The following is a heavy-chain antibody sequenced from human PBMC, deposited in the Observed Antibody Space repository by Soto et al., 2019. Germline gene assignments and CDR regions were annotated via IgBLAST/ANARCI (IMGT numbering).Heavy chain of an antibody. CDR3: ARGFYDSSGYLSF. CDR1: GFTFSSYS. V-gene: IGHV3-21*01. CDR2: ISSSSSYI. Sequence: PGGSLRLSCAASGFTFSSYSMNWVRQAPGKGLEWVSSISSSSSYIYYADSVKGRFTISRDNAKNSLYLQMNSLRAEDTAVYYCARGFYDSSGYLSFCGQGILVTVSS. D-gene: IGHD3-22*01. J-gene: IGHJ4*02.